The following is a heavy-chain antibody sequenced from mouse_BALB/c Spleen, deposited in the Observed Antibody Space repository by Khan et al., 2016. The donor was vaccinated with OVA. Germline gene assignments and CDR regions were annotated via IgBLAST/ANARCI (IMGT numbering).Heavy chain of an antibody. Sequence: EVELVESGGDLVKPGGSLKLSCAASGFTFSSYSMSWVRQTPDMRLKWVTTISSGGDYTYYPDSVKGRFTISRDNAKNTLYLQMSSLKSEDTAMYYCESHLTGSFAYWGQGTLVTVSA. V-gene: IGHV5-6*01. CDR2: ISSGGDYT. D-gene: IGHD4-1*01. J-gene: IGHJ3*01. CDR1: GFTFSSYS. CDR3: ESHLTGSFAY.